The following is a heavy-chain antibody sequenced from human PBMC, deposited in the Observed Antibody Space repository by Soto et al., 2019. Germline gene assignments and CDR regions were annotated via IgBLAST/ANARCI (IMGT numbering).Heavy chain of an antibody. CDR1: GGSISSSGYY. CDR3: ARQVIDGALAGAGSFDY. V-gene: IGHV4-39*01. CDR2: FYYSGST. D-gene: IGHD3-10*01. Sequence: QLQLQESGPGLVKPSETLSLTCTVSGGSISSSGYYWGWIRQPPGKGLEWIGSFYYSGSTYYNPYLKSRVTISVDTSDNQFSLKLSSVTAADTAVYYCARQVIDGALAGAGSFDYWGQGTLVTVSS. J-gene: IGHJ4*02.